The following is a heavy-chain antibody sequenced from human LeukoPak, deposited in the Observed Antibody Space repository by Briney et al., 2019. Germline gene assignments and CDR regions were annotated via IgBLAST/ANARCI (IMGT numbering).Heavy chain of an antibody. J-gene: IGHJ6*02. CDR1: GFTFSSYW. V-gene: IGHV3-7*05. Sequence: GGSLRLSCAASGFTFSSYWTSWVRQAPGKGLGWVANIKQDGSEKYYVDSVKGRFTISRDNAKNSLYLQMNSLRAEDTAVYYCARRDLPPYYYYYGMDVWGQGTTVTVSS. CDR3: ARRDLPPYYYYYGMDV. CDR2: IKQDGSEK.